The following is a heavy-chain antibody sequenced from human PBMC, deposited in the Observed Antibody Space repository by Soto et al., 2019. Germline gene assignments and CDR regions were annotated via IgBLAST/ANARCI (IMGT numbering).Heavy chain of an antibody. CDR2: IIPILGIA. Sequence: QVQLVQSGAEVKKPGSSVKVSCKASGGTFSSYTISWVRQAPGQGLEWMGRIIPILGIANYAQKFQGRVTITADKSTSTAYMELSSLRSEDTAVYYCASEVVTKYYFDYWGQGTLVTVSS. J-gene: IGHJ4*02. CDR3: ASEVVTKYYFDY. D-gene: IGHD2-15*01. CDR1: GGTFSSYT. V-gene: IGHV1-69*02.